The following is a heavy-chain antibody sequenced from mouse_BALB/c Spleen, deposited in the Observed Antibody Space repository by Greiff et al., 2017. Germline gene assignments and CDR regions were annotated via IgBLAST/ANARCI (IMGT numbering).Heavy chain of an antibody. V-gene: IGHV5-12-1*01. D-gene: IGHD1-1*01. J-gene: IGHJ2*01. Sequence: EVMLVESGGGLVKPGGSLKLSCAASGFAFSSYDMSWVRQTPEKRLEWVAYISSGGGSTYYPDTVKGRFTISRDNAKNTLYLQMSSLKSEDTAMYYCARQRITTVVAPDYWGQGTTLTVSS. CDR3: ARQRITTVVAPDY. CDR2: ISSGGGST. CDR1: GFAFSSYD.